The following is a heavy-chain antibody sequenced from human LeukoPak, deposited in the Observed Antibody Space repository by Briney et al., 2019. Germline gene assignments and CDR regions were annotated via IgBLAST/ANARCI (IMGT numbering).Heavy chain of an antibody. CDR1: GGSFSGYY. V-gene: IGHV4-34*01. Sequence: PSETLSLTCAVYGGSFSGYYWSWIRQPPGKGLEWIGEINHSGSTNYNPPLKSRVTISVDTSKNRFSLKLSFVPAADTAVYYCARRQLWDIYYYGMDVWGQGTTVTVSS. CDR2: INHSGST. D-gene: IGHD5-18*01. J-gene: IGHJ6*02. CDR3: ARRQLWDIYYYGMDV.